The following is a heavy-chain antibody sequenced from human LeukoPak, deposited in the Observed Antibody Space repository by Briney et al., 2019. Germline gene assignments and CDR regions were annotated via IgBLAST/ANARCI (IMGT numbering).Heavy chain of an antibody. Sequence: PETLSLTCTVSGGSINGYYWSWIRQPPGKGLEWIGYIYYSGSTNYNPSLKSRVTISVDTSKNQFSLKLSSVTAADTAVYYCARVSTAAGSYHYWGQGTLVTVSS. J-gene: IGHJ4*02. V-gene: IGHV4-59*01. D-gene: IGHD6-13*01. CDR1: GGSINGYY. CDR2: IYYSGST. CDR3: ARVSTAAGSYHY.